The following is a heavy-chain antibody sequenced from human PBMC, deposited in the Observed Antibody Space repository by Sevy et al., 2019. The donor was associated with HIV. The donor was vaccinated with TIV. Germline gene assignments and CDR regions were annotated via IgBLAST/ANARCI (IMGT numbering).Heavy chain of an antibody. CDR1: GFTFSGSA. V-gene: IGHV3-73*01. CDR3: TRYLGYCRSTSCHYYFDN. CDR2: IRMKANSYAT. J-gene: IGHJ4*02. D-gene: IGHD2-2*03. Sequence: GGSLRLSCAASGFTFSGSALHWVRQASGKGLEWVGRIRMKANSYATAYAASVKGRFTISRDDSKNSAYLQMNSLKTEDTAVYYCTRYLGYCRSTSCHYYFDNWGQGTLVTVSS.